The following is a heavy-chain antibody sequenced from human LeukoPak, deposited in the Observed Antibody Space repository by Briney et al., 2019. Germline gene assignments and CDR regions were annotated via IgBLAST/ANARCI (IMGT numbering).Heavy chain of an antibody. V-gene: IGHV3-21*01. CDR3: ARDREPRKHDAFDI. J-gene: IGHJ3*02. CDR1: GFTFSSYS. Sequence: GGSLSLSCAASGFTFSSYSMNWVRQAPGKGLEWVSSISSSSSYIYYADSVKGRFTISRDNAKNSLYLQMNSLRAEDTAVYYCARDREPRKHDAFDIWGQGTMVTVSS. D-gene: IGHD1-14*01. CDR2: ISSSSSYI.